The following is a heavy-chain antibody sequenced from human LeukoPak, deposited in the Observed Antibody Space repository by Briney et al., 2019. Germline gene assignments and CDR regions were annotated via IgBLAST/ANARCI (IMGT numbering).Heavy chain of an antibody. CDR2: IIPIFGTA. CDR1: GGTFSSYA. D-gene: IGHD3-22*01. V-gene: IGHV1-69*06. Sequence: ASVKVSCKGSGGTFSSYAISWVRQAPGQGLEWMGGIIPIFGTANYAQKFQGRVTITADKSTSTAYLELSSLRSEDTAVYYCASSITMIVVESDAFDIWGQGTMLTVSS. J-gene: IGHJ3*02. CDR3: ASSITMIVVESDAFDI.